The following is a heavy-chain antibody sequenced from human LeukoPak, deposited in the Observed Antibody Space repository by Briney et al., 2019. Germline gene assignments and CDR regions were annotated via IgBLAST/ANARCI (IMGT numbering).Heavy chain of an antibody. CDR3: ARDSPITIFGVVSYAFDI. Sequence: SETLSLTCAVSGGSISSSNWWSWVRQPPGKGLEWIGEIYHSGSTYYNPSLKSRVTISVDTSKNQFSLKLSSVTAADTAVYYCARDSPITIFGVVSYAFDIWGQGTMVTVSS. V-gene: IGHV4-4*02. J-gene: IGHJ3*02. CDR2: IYHSGST. D-gene: IGHD3-3*01. CDR1: GGSISSSNW.